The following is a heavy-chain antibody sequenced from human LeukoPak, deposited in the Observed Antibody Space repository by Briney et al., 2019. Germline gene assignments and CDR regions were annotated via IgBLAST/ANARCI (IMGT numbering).Heavy chain of an antibody. Sequence: SETLSLTCTASSGSISGHYWSWIRQPPGKGLEWIGYIHRSGTTNYNPSLKSRVTISVDTSKNQFSLKLSSLTAADTAVYYCARDRSGGTGPDGGYYFDYWGQGTLVTVSS. CDR3: ARDRSGGTGPDGGYYFDY. CDR1: SGSISGHY. CDR2: IHRSGTT. D-gene: IGHD3/OR15-3a*01. J-gene: IGHJ4*02. V-gene: IGHV4-59*11.